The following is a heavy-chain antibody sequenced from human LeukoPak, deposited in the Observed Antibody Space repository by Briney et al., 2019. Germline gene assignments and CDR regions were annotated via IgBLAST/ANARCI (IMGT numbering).Heavy chain of an antibody. J-gene: IGHJ4*02. Sequence: SETLCLTCTVSGGSISSYYWSWIRQPPGKELEWIGYIYYSGSTNYNPSLKSRVTISVDTSKNQFSLKLSSVTAADTAVYYCARVGSSWYYFDYWGQGTLVTVSS. CDR1: GGSISSYY. D-gene: IGHD6-13*01. CDR2: IYYSGST. V-gene: IGHV4-59*01. CDR3: ARVGSSWYYFDY.